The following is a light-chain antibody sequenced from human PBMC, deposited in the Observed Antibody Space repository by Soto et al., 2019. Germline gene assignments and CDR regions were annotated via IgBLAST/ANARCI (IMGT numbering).Light chain of an antibody. V-gene: IGKV1-39*01. CDR1: QNIGRF. CDR2: ASS. J-gene: IGKJ5*01. Sequence: DIQMTQSPSSLSASVGDTVTITCRASQNIGRFLSWHQDTPGQAPRLLMYASSVLQSGVPPRFSGSGSGTEFTLTITTLQPEDSATYYCQQSSRTPITFGQGTRLVI. CDR3: QQSSRTPIT.